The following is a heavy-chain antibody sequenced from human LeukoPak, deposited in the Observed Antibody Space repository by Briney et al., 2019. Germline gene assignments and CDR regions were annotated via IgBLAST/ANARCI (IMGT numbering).Heavy chain of an antibody. J-gene: IGHJ4*02. V-gene: IGHV3-23*01. Sequence: PGGSLRLSCAASGFNFNSYAMGWVRQAPGKGLEWVSVMSGLGDGTYYADSVKGRFVISRDNSKNTLYLQMGSLRAEDTAVYFCAKDWGKDCTISVCYPYFDHWGQETLVTVSS. D-gene: IGHD2-8*01. CDR2: MSGLGDGT. CDR1: GFNFNSYA. CDR3: AKDWGKDCTISVCYPYFDH.